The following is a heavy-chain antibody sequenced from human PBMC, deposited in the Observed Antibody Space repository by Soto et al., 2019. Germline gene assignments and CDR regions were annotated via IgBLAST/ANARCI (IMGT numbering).Heavy chain of an antibody. CDR2: ISYDGSNK. J-gene: IGHJ4*02. CDR1: GFTFSSYG. CDR3: SKDRDSVPLGPCDY. D-gene: IGHD3-16*01. Sequence: GGSLRLSCAASGFTFSSYGMHWVRQAPGKGLEWVAVISYDGSNKYYADSVKGRFTISRDNSKNTLYLQMNSLRAEDTAVYYCSKDRDSVPLGPCDYWGQGTLVTVS. V-gene: IGHV3-30*18.